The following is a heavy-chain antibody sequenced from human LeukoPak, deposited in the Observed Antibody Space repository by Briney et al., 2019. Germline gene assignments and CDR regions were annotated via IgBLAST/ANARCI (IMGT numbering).Heavy chain of an antibody. CDR1: GFTFSSYW. J-gene: IGHJ4*02. Sequence: PGGSLRLSCAASGFTFSSYWMHWVRQAPGKGLEWVSAISGSGGSTYYADSVKGRFTISRDNSKNTLYLQMNSLRAEDTAVYYCAKDDRYSSGWLFDYWGQGTLVTVSS. CDR3: AKDDRYSSGWLFDY. V-gene: IGHV3-23*01. D-gene: IGHD6-19*01. CDR2: ISGSGGST.